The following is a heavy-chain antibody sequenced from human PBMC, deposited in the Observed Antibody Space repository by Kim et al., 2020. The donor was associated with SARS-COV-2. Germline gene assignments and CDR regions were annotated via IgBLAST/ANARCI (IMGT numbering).Heavy chain of an antibody. Sequence: RFTISRDNSKTTLYLQMNSLRAEDTAVYYCAKDLIRDSSGYPRPLGAFDIWGQGTMVTVSS. D-gene: IGHD3-22*01. CDR3: AKDLIRDSSGYPRPLGAFDI. V-gene: IGHV3-23*01. J-gene: IGHJ3*02.